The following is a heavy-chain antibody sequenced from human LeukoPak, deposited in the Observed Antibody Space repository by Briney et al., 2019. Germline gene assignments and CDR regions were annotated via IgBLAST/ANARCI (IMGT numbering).Heavy chain of an antibody. CDR2: ISSSSSYI. Sequence: GGSLRLSCAASGFTFSSYSMNWARQAPGKGLEWVSSISSSSSYIYYADSVKGRFTISRDNAKNSLYLQMNSLRAEDTAVYYCARDRGLRYFDWLFCWGQGTLVTVSS. V-gene: IGHV3-21*01. J-gene: IGHJ4*02. D-gene: IGHD3-9*01. CDR3: ARDRGLRYFDWLFC. CDR1: GFTFSSYS.